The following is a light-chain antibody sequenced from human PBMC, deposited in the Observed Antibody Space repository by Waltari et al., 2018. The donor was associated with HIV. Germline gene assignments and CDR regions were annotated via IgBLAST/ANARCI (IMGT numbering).Light chain of an antibody. CDR3: AAWDVSMRGLV. CDR1: SASIGRNS. V-gene: IGLV1-47*01. Sequence: QAALTQPPSASGTPGQRVTISCSGRSASIGRNSVSWFQHVPGAAPTPLIFKDNQRPSGVPDRFSASKSGTSASLAISGLRYEDEADYYCAAWDVSMRGLVFGGGTKLTVL. J-gene: IGLJ2*01. CDR2: KDN.